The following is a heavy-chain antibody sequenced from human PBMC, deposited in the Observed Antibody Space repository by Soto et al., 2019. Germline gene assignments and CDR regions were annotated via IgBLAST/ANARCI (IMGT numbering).Heavy chain of an antibody. Sequence: ASVKVSCKASGYTFTGYYMHWVRQAPGQGLEWMGWINPNSGGTNYAQKFQGRVTMTRDTSISTAYMELSRLRPDDTAVYYCARERRYYDSSGYSGIDYWGQGTLVTVSS. V-gene: IGHV1-2*02. D-gene: IGHD3-22*01. CDR1: GYTFTGYY. CDR3: ARERRYYDSSGYSGIDY. CDR2: INPNSGGT. J-gene: IGHJ4*02.